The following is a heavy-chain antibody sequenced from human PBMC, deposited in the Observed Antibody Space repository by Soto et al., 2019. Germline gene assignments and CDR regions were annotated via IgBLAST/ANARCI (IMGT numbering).Heavy chain of an antibody. Sequence: QVQLVQSGAEVKKPGASVKVSCKASGYTFTNYGITWVRQAPGQGLEWMGWISSYNGYTNYAQKLQGRVTMTTDISTTITYMEVRSLTSDDTAVYFCARYSLYDFLSDSPSPSYYFDYWGQGTLVTVSA. J-gene: IGHJ4*02. CDR3: ARYSLYDFLSDSPSPSYYFDY. D-gene: IGHD3-3*01. V-gene: IGHV1-18*01. CDR2: ISSYNGYT. CDR1: GYTFTNYG.